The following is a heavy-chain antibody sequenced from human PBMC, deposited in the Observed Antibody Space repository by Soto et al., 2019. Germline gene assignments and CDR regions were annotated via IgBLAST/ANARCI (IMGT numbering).Heavy chain of an antibody. Sequence: ASVKVSCKTSGYTFNSYYLHWVRQAPGQGLEWMGIINPSGGSTTYEQKFQGRVTMTRDTSTSTVYMELSSLRSEDTAVYYCARGLYGSGTSSAFDIWGQGTTVTVSS. CDR1: GYTFNSYY. J-gene: IGHJ3*02. D-gene: IGHD3-10*01. CDR3: ARGLYGSGTSSAFDI. CDR2: INPSGGST. V-gene: IGHV1-46*02.